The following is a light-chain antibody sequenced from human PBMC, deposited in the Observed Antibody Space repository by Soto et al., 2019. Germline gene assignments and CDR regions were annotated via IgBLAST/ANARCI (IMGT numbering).Light chain of an antibody. CDR2: TNT. J-gene: IGLJ1*01. V-gene: IGLV1-44*01. CDR1: SSNIGSNP. Sequence: QSVLTQPPSASGTPGQSVTISCSGGSSNIGSNPVSWYQHVPGTAPKLLIHTNTQWPLGVPVRFSGSKSGTSASLAISGLQSEDEADYYCAAWDDTFYVFGSGTKVTVL. CDR3: AAWDDTFYV.